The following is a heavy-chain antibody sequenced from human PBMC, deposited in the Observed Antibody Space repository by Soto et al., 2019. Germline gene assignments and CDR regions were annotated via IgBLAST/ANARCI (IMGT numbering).Heavy chain of an antibody. CDR3: MSWDASSSAEQ. CDR2: IASKTESEAT. J-gene: IGHJ4*02. Sequence: EVQLVESGGGLVQPGGTLELSCAASGFTLSDSSVNWVRQASGKGLEWVGRIASKTESEATVYAASVKGRITVARDDSKNTVYLQMGSLKTEDTAVYYCMSWDASSSAEQWGQGALVTVSS. CDR1: GFTLSDSS. V-gene: IGHV3-73*02. D-gene: IGHD6-6*01.